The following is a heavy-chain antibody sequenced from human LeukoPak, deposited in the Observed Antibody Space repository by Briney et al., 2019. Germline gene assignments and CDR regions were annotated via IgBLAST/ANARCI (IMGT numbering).Heavy chain of an antibody. CDR2: IKSKTDGGTT. V-gene: IGHV3-15*01. J-gene: IGHJ4*02. CDR1: GFTFSNAW. D-gene: IGHD6-6*01. CDR3: TTDRAIAVRPLFDY. Sequence: GGSLRLSCAASGFTFSNAWMGWVRQAPGRGLEWVGRIKSKTDGGTTEYAAPVKGRFTISRDDSKNTLYLQMNSLKIEDTGVYYCTTDRAIAVRPLFDYWGQGTLVSVSS.